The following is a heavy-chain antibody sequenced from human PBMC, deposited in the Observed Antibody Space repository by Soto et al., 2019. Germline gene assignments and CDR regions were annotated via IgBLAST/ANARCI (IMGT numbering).Heavy chain of an antibody. CDR2: IYFGGST. D-gene: IGHD3-3*01. CDR3: ARVGDFSSGYCRVFDF. CDR1: GFSISSPTYY. V-gene: IGHV4-39*01. J-gene: IGHJ4*02. Sequence: SETLSLTCTFSGFSISSPTYYWGWIRQPPGKGLEWIGNIYFGGSTYYNPSLKSRVTLFVDTSKNQFSLKLSSVTAADTAVYYCARVGDFSSGYCRVFDFWGQGTLVTVSS.